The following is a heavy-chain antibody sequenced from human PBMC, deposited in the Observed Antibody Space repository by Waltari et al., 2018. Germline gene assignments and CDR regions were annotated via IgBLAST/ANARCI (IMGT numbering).Heavy chain of an antibody. CDR1: GYSISRGYY. CDR3: ARRKAPLYYFDY. V-gene: IGHV4-38-2*01. Sequence: QVQLQESGPGLVKPSATLSLTCAVSGYSISRGYYWGWIRQPPGKGLEWIGSIYHSGSTYYNPSLKSRVTISVDTSKNQFSLKLSSVTAADTAVYYCARRKAPLYYFDYWGQGTLVTVSS. CDR2: IYHSGST. J-gene: IGHJ4*02.